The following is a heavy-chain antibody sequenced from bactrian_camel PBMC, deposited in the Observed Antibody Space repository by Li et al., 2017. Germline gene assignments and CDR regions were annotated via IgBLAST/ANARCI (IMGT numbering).Heavy chain of an antibody. J-gene: IGHJ7*01. CDR1: GFPFSTYGYD. CDR2: MISTGGRT. D-gene: IGHD1*01. Sequence: VQLVESGGDLVRPGGSLRIACAASGFPFSTYGYDIHWVRQAPGEGLEWVSVMISTGGRTYYADSVKDRFTISRDNAKNTMYLQLNTLKTEDMGMYYCARDEIGGDPLGLNMGLYYYGMIYWGKGTQVTVS. V-gene: IGHV3S40*01.